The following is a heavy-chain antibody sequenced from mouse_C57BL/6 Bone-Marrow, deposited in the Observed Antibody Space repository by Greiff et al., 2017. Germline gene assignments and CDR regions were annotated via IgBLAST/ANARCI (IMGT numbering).Heavy chain of an antibody. CDR3: ARQLITTVVATNNWYFDV. CDR2: ISGGGGNT. D-gene: IGHD1-1*01. J-gene: IGHJ1*03. Sequence: EVMLVESGGGLVKPGGSLKLSCAASGFTFSSYTMSWVRQTPEKRLEWVATISGGGGNTYYPDSVKGRFTISRDNAKNTLYLQMSSLRSEDTALYYCARQLITTVVATNNWYFDVWGTGTTVTVSS. CDR1: GFTFSSYT. V-gene: IGHV5-9*01.